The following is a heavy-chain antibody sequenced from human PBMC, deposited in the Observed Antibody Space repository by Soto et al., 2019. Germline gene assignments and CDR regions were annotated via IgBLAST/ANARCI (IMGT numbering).Heavy chain of an antibody. V-gene: IGHV1-69*12. CDR2: IVPIFGTT. CDR3: ARVEAVAGLYNYHGLDV. J-gene: IGHJ6*02. D-gene: IGHD6-19*01. Sequence: QVQLVQSGAEVKKPGSSVKVSCKVSGGTFSNYAIDWVRLAPGHGLEWMGGIVPIFGTTYYTQKFQGRATIIEYDSTTTAYLEMSSLRSEDTAIYYCARVEAVAGLYNYHGLDVWGQGTAVTVSS. CDR1: GGTFSNYA.